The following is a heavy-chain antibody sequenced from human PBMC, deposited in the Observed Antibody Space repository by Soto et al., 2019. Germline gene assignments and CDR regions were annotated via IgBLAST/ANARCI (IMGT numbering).Heavy chain of an antibody. V-gene: IGHV4-59*01. CDR2: IYYSGST. CDR3: ARADDGYHSWFFDY. J-gene: IGHJ4*02. CDR1: GGSISSYY. Sequence: QVQLQESGPGLVKPSETLSLTCTVSGGSISSYYWSWIRQPPGKGLEWIGYIYYSGSTNYNPSLTSRVTISVAPSKHQFSLKLSSVTAADTAVYYCARADDGYHSWFFDYWGQGTLVTVSS. D-gene: IGHD5-12*01.